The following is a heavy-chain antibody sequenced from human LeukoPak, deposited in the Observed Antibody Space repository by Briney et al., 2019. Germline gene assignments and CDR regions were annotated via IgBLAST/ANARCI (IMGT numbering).Heavy chain of an antibody. J-gene: IGHJ4*02. V-gene: IGHV1-46*01. D-gene: IGHD3-22*01. CDR3: ARMGNYYDSSGYYKTSDY. CDR2: INPSGGST. CDR1: GYTFTSYY. Sequence: ASVKVSCKASGYTFTSYYMHWVRQAPGQGLEWMGIINPSGGSTSYAQKFQGRVTMTRDTSTSTVYMELSSLRSEDTAVYYCARMGNYYDSSGYYKTSDYWGQGTLVTVSS.